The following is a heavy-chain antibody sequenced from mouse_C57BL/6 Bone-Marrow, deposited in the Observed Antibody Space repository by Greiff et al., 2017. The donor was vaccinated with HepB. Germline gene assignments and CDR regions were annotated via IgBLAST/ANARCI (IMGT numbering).Heavy chain of an antibody. Sequence: VQLQQPGAELVMPGASVKLSCKASGYTFTSYWMHWVKQRPGQGLEWIGEIDPSDSYTNYNQKFKGKSTLTVDKSSSTAYMQLSSLTSEDSAVYYCARDIYYYGSSHWYFDVWGTGTTVTVSS. CDR1: GYTFTSYW. CDR3: ARDIYYYGSSHWYFDV. D-gene: IGHD1-1*01. CDR2: IDPSDSYT. J-gene: IGHJ1*03. V-gene: IGHV1-69*01.